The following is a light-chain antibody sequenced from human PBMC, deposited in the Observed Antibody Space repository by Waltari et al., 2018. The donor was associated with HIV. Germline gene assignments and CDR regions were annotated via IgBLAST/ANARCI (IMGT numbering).Light chain of an antibody. CDR2: DAS. CDR1: QSIDSY. J-gene: IGKJ2*01. Sequence: EVVLTQSPATLSLSPGERVNLSCRASQSIDSYLAWYQQKPGQAPRLLIYDASTRAADISRNFSGSGSGREFTLTIKNRRPEDFAVYYCQQRSVWPHTFGPGTNLQIK. CDR3: QQRSVWPHT. V-gene: IGKV3-11*02.